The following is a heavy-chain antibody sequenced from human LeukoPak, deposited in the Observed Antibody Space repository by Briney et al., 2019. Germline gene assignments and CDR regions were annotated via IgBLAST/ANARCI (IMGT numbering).Heavy chain of an antibody. CDR2: IYYSGST. V-gene: IGHV4-59*01. CDR3: AGEPSYLSWFDP. J-gene: IGHJ5*02. D-gene: IGHD1-26*01. CDR1: GGSISSYY. Sequence: TSETLSLTCTVSGGSISSYYWSWIRQPPGKGLEWIGYIYYSGSTNYNPSLKSRVTISVDTSKNQFSLKLSSVTAADTAVYYCAGEPSYLSWFDPWGQGTLVTVSS.